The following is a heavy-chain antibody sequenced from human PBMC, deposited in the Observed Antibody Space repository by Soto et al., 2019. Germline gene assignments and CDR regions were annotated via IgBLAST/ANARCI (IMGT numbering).Heavy chain of an antibody. Sequence: PGGSLRLSCAASGFTFSSYSMNWVRQAPGKGLEWVSSISSSSSYIYYADSVKGRFTISRDNAKNSLYLQMNSLRAEDTAVYYCARERTVDTDHYYYGMDVWGQGTTVTVSS. J-gene: IGHJ6*02. CDR2: ISSSSSYI. V-gene: IGHV3-21*01. CDR3: ARERTVDTDHYYYGMDV. CDR1: GFTFSSYS. D-gene: IGHD5-18*01.